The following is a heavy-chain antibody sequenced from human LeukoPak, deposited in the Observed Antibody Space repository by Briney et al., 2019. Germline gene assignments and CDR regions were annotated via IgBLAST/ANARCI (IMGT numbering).Heavy chain of an antibody. CDR2: IKQDGSEK. J-gene: IGHJ4*02. V-gene: IGHV3-7*03. CDR3: AKDTGITMIVVEAFDF. CDR1: GFTFSSYW. Sequence: GGSLRLSCAASGFTFSSYWMSWVRQAPGKGLEWVANIKQDGSEKYYVDSVKGRFTISRDNAKNSLYLQMNSLRAEDTALYYCAKDTGITMIVVEAFDFWGQGTLVTVSS. D-gene: IGHD3-22*01.